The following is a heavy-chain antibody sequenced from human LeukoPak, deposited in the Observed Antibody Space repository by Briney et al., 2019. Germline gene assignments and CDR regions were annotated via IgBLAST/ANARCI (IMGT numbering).Heavy chain of an antibody. CDR2: IRYDGSNK. D-gene: IGHD6-13*01. CDR3: ARDGKQLALAFDY. CDR1: GFTFSSYG. Sequence: GGSLRLSCAASGFTFSSYGMHWVRQAPGKGLEWVAFIRYDGSNKYYADSVKGRFTISRDNSKNTLYLQMNSLRAEDTAVYYCARDGKQLALAFDYWGQGTLVTVSS. V-gene: IGHV3-30*02. J-gene: IGHJ4*02.